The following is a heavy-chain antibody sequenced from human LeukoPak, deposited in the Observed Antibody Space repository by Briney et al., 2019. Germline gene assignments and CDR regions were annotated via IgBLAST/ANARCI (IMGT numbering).Heavy chain of an antibody. J-gene: IGHJ4*02. CDR2: IYYSGST. D-gene: IGHD3-10*01. CDR3: AGVGSRGSGSYYSDY. V-gene: IGHV4-61*01. CDR1: GGSVSSGSYY. Sequence: SETLSLTCTVSGGSVSSGSYYWSWIRQPPGKGLEWIGYIYYSGSTNYNPSLKSRVTISVDTSKNQFSLKLSSVTAADAAVYYCAGVGSRGSGSYYSDYWGQGTLVTVSS.